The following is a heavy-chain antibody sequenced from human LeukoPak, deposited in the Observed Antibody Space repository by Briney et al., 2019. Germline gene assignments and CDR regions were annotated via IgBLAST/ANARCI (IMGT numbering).Heavy chain of an antibody. D-gene: IGHD6-19*01. CDR2: INPNSGGT. J-gene: IGHJ4*02. V-gene: IGHV1-2*02. CDR3: ARDLRRVRSIAVAGTLDY. Sequence: ASVKVSCKASGYTFTGYYMHWVRQAPGQGLEWMGWINPNSGGTNYAQKFQGRVTMTRDTSISTAYMELSGLRSDDTAVYYCARDLRRVRSIAVAGTLDYWGQGTLVTVSS. CDR1: GYTFTGYY.